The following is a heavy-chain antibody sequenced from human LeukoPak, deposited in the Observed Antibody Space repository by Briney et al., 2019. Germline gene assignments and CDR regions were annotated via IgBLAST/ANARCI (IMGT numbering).Heavy chain of an antibody. Sequence: GGSLRLSCAASGFTFSHYGMHWVRQAPGKGLEWVAVIWYDGADKYYADSVKGRFTISRDDAKHTVYLQMNTLRAEDTAVYYRARGWYYDILAGPQGADFWGQGTLVTVSS. D-gene: IGHD3-9*01. CDR3: ARGWYYDILAGPQGADF. CDR2: IWYDGADK. V-gene: IGHV3-33*01. CDR1: GFTFSHYG. J-gene: IGHJ4*02.